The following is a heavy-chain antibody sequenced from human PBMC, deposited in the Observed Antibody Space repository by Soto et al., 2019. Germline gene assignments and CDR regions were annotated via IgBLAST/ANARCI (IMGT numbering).Heavy chain of an antibody. CDR1: GFTFSSYA. Sequence: QVQLVESGGGVVQPGRSLRLSCAAAGFTFSSYAMHWVRQAPGKGLEWVAVISYDGSNKYYADSVKGRFTISRDNSKNTLYLQMNSLRAEDTAVYYCARDADFWSGYHKAPYYYYGMDVWGQGTTVTVSS. CDR3: ARDADFWSGYHKAPYYYYGMDV. CDR2: ISYDGSNK. V-gene: IGHV3-30-3*01. J-gene: IGHJ6*01. D-gene: IGHD3-3*01.